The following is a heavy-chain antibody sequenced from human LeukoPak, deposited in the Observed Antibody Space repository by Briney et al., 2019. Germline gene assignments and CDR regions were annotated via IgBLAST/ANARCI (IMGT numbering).Heavy chain of an antibody. CDR1: GFTVSSNY. CDR3: ARADSSSFDY. D-gene: IGHD6-6*01. V-gene: IGHV3-53*04. J-gene: IGHJ4*02. Sequence: GGSLRLSCAASGFTVSSNYMSWVRQAPGKGLEWVSVIYSGGSTYYADSVKGRFTIPRHNSKNTLYLQMNSLRAEDTAVYYCARADSSSFDYWGQGTLVTVSS. CDR2: IYSGGST.